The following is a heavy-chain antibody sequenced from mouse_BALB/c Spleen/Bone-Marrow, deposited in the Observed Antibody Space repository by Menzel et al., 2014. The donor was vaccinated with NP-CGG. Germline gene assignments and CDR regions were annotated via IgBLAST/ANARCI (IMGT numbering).Heavy chain of an antibody. CDR3: ARGGHDFSSDY. Sequence: VQLQQSGAEFVMPGASVKMSCKASGYTFTDKWMHWVKQRPGQGLEWIGATDTSDSYINYNQKFKGKASLTVDASSSTAYMHLSSLTSDDSAVYYCARGGHDFSSDYWGQGTSVIVSS. V-gene: IGHV1-69*01. CDR2: TDTSDSYI. D-gene: IGHD2-4*01. J-gene: IGHJ4*01. CDR1: GYTFTDKW.